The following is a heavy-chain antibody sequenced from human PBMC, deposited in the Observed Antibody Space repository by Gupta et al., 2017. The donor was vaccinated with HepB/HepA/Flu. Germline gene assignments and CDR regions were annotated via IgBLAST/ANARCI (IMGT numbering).Heavy chain of an antibody. CDR3: RRWGPLYYYMDV. D-gene: IGHD3-16*01. Sequence: QVQLVQSGGEVRNPGASVKLSCTASGYTFRNYGFTWVRQAPGQGLEWIGWISAYNGRTDYAQKFQGRVSMTTDPSTTTAYMELRSLRSDDTAVYYCRRWGPLYYYMDVWGKGTTVTVSS. CDR1: GYTFRNYG. CDR2: ISAYNGRT. J-gene: IGHJ6*03. V-gene: IGHV1-18*01.